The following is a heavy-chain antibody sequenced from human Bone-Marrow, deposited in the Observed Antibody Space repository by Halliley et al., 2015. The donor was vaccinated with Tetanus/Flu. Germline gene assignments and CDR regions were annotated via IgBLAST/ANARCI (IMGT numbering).Heavy chain of an antibody. CDR2: IYSIGTT. J-gene: IGHJ4*02. CDR3: ARNVAVTPLGY. V-gene: IGHV3-66*01. Sequence: KGPEWVSVIYSIGTTRYADSVKGRFPISRDNAKNTVYLQMNSLGVDDTAVYYCARNVAVTPLGYWGQGTLVPVSS. D-gene: IGHD2-21*02.